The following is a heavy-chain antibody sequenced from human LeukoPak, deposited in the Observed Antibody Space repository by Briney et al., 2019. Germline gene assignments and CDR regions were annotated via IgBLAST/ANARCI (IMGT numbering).Heavy chain of an antibody. J-gene: IGHJ4*02. V-gene: IGHV3-21*01. CDR2: IDFSGDYI. CDR1: GFTFSTYS. D-gene: IGHD2-21*02. CDR3: ARGFPANIVVVTAIPDY. Sequence: PGGSLRLSCAASGFTFSTYSMNWVRQGPGKGLEWVSTIDFSGDYIYYADSVKGRFTISRDNAKNSLYLQMNSLRAEDTAVYYCARGFPANIVVVTAIPDYWGQGTLVTVSS.